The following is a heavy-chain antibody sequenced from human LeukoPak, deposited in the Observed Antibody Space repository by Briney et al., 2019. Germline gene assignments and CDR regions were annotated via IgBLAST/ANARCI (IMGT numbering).Heavy chain of an antibody. D-gene: IGHD4-17*01. CDR2: IYYRGST. CDR3: ARGGYTTGGYWYLDL. CDR1: GGSISTYY. V-gene: IGHV4-59*01. Sequence: KPSETLSLTCTVSGGSISTYYWSWIRQPPGKGLQWIGYIYYRGSTNYNPSLKSRVTISVDTSKNQFSLKATSVTAADTAVCYCARGGYTTGGYWYLDLWGRGTLVTVSS. J-gene: IGHJ2*01.